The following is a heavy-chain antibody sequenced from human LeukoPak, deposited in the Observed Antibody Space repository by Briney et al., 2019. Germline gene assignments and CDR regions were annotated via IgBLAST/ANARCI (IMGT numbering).Heavy chain of an antibody. CDR3: TRDFSGGYCGGDKCY. J-gene: IGHJ4*02. Sequence: GSLRLSCAASGFTFSSYWMHWVRQAPGKGLVWVSRIKSDGSSTTYADSVKGRFTISRDNAKNTLYLQLNSLRAEDTAAYYCTRDFSGGYCGGDKCYWGQGTLVTVSS. D-gene: IGHD2-21*02. CDR2: IKSDGSST. V-gene: IGHV3-74*01. CDR1: GFTFSSYW.